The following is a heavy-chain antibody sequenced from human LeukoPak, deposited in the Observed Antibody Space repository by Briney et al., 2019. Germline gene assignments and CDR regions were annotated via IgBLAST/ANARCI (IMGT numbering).Heavy chain of an antibody. CDR2: ISGDATRI. V-gene: IGHV3-74*03. CDR1: GFTFSDFW. J-gene: IGHJ2*01. D-gene: IGHD6-6*01. CDR3: ARDARRHRYFDL. Sequence: GGSLRLSCVASGFTFSDFWMHWFRQVPGKGLMWLARISGDATRITYADSVEGRFTISRDTAKKTLYLQMTPLKVDDTAMYFCARDARRHRYFDLWGRGTLVTVTS.